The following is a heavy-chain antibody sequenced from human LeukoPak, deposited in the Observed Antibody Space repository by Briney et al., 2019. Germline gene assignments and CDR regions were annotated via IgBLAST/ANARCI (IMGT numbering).Heavy chain of an antibody. Sequence: SGTLSLTCAVYGGSFSGYYWSWIRQPPGKGLEWIGEINHSGSTNYNPSLKSRVTISVDTSKNQFSLKLSSVTAADTAVYYCARGDYYDILTGYRGLDYWGQGTLVTVSS. D-gene: IGHD3-9*01. CDR2: INHSGST. J-gene: IGHJ4*02. V-gene: IGHV4-34*01. CDR1: GGSFSGYY. CDR3: ARGDYYDILTGYRGLDY.